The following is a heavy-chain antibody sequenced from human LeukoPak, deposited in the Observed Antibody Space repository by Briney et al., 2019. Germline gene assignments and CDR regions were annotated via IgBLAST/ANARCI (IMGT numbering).Heavy chain of an antibody. CDR3: ARYVLYGDYVLGHFDY. Sequence: SQTLSLTCAVSGGSISSAGYSWSWIRQPPGKGLEWIGYIYHSGSTYYNPSLKSRVTISVDRSKNQFSLKLSSVTAADTAVYCCARYVLYGDYVLGHFDYWGQGTLVTVSS. CDR1: GGSISSAGYS. CDR2: IYHSGST. D-gene: IGHD4-17*01. V-gene: IGHV4-30-2*01. J-gene: IGHJ4*02.